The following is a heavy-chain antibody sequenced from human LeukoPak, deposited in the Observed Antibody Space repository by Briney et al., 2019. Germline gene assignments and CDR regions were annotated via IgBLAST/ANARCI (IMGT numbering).Heavy chain of an antibody. CDR3: ARVYYYGSGSSTYYYYYYMDV. D-gene: IGHD3-10*01. J-gene: IGHJ6*03. CDR2: IFYSGST. CDR1: GGSISTSSYY. V-gene: IGHV4-39*07. Sequence: PSETLSLTCTVSGGSISTSSYYRGWVRQPPGKGLEWIGNIFYSGSTYYSPSLKSRVTMSVDTSKNQVSLSLISVTAADTAVYYCARVYYYGSGSSTYYYYYYMDVWGKGTTVTVSS.